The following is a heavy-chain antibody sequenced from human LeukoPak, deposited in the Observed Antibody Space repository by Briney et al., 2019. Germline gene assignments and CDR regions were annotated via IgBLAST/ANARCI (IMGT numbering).Heavy chain of an antibody. D-gene: IGHD2-2*01. J-gene: IGHJ1*01. Sequence: PGGSLRLSCAASGFTVSSNYMSWVRQAPGKGLEWVSVIYRSGSTYYADSVKGRFTISRDNSNNTLYLQMNSLRAEDTAVYYCAWSLGFCSSSNCQEYLQHWGQGTPVSVCS. CDR2: IYRSGST. V-gene: IGHV3-53*01. CDR1: GFTVSSNY. CDR3: AWSLGFCSSSNCQEYLQH.